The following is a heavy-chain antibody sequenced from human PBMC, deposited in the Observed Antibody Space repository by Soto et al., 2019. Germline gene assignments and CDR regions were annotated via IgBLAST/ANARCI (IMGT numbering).Heavy chain of an antibody. CDR2: VNSDGSNT. V-gene: IGHV3-74*03. CDR3: AREHLSRGWYPMAPPDY. Sequence: EAQLVESGGGLVQPGGSLRLSCAASGFSLRNYCMHWVRQAAGKGPVWVAGVNSDGSNTAYADSVKGRFTISRDNTKNTLYLQMSSLIDEDTAGYYCAREHLSRGWYPMAPPDYWGRGTLVTVSS. CDR1: GFSLRNYC. J-gene: IGHJ4*02. D-gene: IGHD6-19*01.